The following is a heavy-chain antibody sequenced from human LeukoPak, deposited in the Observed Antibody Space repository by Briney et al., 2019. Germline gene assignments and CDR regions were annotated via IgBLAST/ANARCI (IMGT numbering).Heavy chain of an antibody. CDR2: ISYDGSNK. V-gene: IGHV3-30*18. CDR1: GFTSSSYD. J-gene: IGHJ4*02. CDR3: AKEGSNGDFDY. D-gene: IGHD1-26*01. Sequence: GRSLRLSCAASGFTSSSYDMHWVRQAPGKGLEWVTVISYDGSNKYYGDSVKGRFTISRDNSKNTLYLKMNSLRAEDTAVYYCAKEGSNGDFDYWGQGTLVTVSS.